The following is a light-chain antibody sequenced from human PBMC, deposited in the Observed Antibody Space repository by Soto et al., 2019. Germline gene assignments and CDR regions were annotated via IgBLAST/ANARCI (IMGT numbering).Light chain of an antibody. Sequence: QSVLTQPPSVSGAPGQRVTISCTGSSSNIGAGYDVHWYQQLPGTAPKLLIYANSNRPSGVPDRFSGSKSGTSASLAITGRQAEDEPDYYCQRCDSSLSGSKVFGTGTKVTVL. CDR3: QRCDSSLSGSKV. CDR1: SSNIGAGYD. J-gene: IGLJ1*01. V-gene: IGLV1-40*01. CDR2: ANS.